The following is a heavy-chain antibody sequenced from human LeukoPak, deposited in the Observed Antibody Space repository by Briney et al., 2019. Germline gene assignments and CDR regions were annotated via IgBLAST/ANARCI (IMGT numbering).Heavy chain of an antibody. Sequence: GESLKISCKGSGYSFTSYWIGWVRQMPGKGLEWMGIIYPGDSDTRYSPSFQGQVTISADKSISTAYLQWSSLKASDTAMYYCARRSRSNYYDSSGNAFDIWGQGTMVTVSS. J-gene: IGHJ3*02. V-gene: IGHV5-51*01. CDR2: IYPGDSDT. CDR1: GYSFTSYW. D-gene: IGHD3-22*01. CDR3: ARRSRSNYYDSSGNAFDI.